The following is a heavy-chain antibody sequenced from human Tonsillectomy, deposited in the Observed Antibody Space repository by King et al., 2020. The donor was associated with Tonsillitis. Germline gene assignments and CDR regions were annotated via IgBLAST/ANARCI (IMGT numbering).Heavy chain of an antibody. J-gene: IGHJ4*02. CDR1: GGSISSSSYY. CDR2: IYYSGST. Sequence: QLQESGPGLVKPSETLSLTCTVSGGSISSSSYYWGWIRQPPGKGLEWIGSIYYSGSTYYNPSLKSRVTISVDTSKNQFALKLSSVTAADTAVYYCARHPIVYYLLYFDYWGQGTLVTVSS. CDR3: ARHPIVYYLLYFDY. D-gene: IGHD3-22*01. V-gene: IGHV4-39*06.